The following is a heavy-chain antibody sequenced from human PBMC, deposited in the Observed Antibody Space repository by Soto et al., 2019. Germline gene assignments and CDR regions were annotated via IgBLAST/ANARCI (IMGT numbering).Heavy chain of an antibody. CDR1: GFTFSSYA. D-gene: IGHD6-13*01. CDR3: AKTALEGIAAAGDAFDI. V-gene: IGHV3-23*01. J-gene: IGHJ3*02. Sequence: GGSLRLSCAASGFTFSSYAMSWVRQAPGKGLEWVSAISGGGGSTYYADAVKGRFTISRDNSKNTLYLQMNSLRAEDTAVYDCAKTALEGIAAAGDAFDIWGQGTMVTVSS. CDR2: ISGGGGST.